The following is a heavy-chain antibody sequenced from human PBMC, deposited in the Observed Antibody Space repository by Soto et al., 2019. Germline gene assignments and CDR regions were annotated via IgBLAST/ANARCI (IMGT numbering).Heavy chain of an antibody. V-gene: IGHV1-18*01. CDR1: GYTFTSYG. Sequence: GASVKVSCKASGYTFTSYGISWVRQAPGQGLEWMGWISAYNGNTNYAQKLQGRVTMTTDTSTSTAYMELRSLRSDDTAVYYCAREAPGGYCISTSCPPRYWGQATLVTGPS. CDR3: AREAPGGYCISTSCPPRY. J-gene: IGHJ4*02. CDR2: ISAYNGNT. D-gene: IGHD2-2*01.